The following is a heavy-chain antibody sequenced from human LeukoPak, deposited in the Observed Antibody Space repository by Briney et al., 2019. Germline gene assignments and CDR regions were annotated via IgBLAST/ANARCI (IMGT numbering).Heavy chain of an antibody. V-gene: IGHV3-74*03. J-gene: IGHJ3*02. CDR3: ARRSAARDAFDI. Sequence: PGGSLRLSCAASGFTFSSYWMHWVRQGPGKGLVWVSRIKSDGSSTTYADSVKGRFTISRDNAKNTLYLQMNSLGAEDTAVYYCARRSAARDAFDIWGQGTMVTVSS. CDR2: IKSDGSST. D-gene: IGHD6-6*01. CDR1: GFTFSSYW.